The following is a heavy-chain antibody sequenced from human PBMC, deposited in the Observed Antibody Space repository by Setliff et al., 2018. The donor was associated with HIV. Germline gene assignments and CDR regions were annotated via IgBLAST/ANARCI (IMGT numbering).Heavy chain of an antibody. CDR3: AKDQGRVNDH. D-gene: IGHD3-16*01. Sequence: GGSLRLSCAASGFTFSYVGMHWVRQAPGKGLEWVAFIQYDGRKNNYADSVKGRFTISRDNSRNTVFLQMNNLRTEDTAVYYCAKDQGRVNDHWGLGTLVTVSS. CDR2: IQYDGRKN. CDR1: GFTFSYVG. V-gene: IGHV3-30*02. J-gene: IGHJ4*02.